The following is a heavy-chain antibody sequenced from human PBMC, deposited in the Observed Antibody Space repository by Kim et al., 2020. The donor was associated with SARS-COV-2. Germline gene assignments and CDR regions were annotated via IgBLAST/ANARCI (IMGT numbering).Heavy chain of an antibody. J-gene: IGHJ6*02. D-gene: IGHD3-3*01. CDR3: ARDHLYDFWSAYYYGMDV. CDR2: ISSSSSYI. CDR1: GFTFSSYS. Sequence: GGSLRLSCAASGFTFSSYSMNWVRQAPGKGLEWVSSISSSSSYIYYADSVKGRFTISRDNAKNSLYLQMNSLRAEDTAVYYCARDHLYDFWSAYYYGMDVWGQGTTVTVSS. V-gene: IGHV3-21*01.